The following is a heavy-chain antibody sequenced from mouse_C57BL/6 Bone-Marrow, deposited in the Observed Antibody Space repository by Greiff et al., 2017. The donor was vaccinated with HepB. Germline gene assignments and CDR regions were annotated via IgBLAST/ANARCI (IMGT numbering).Heavy chain of an antibody. CDR2: IDPENGDT. CDR1: GFNIKDDY. V-gene: IGHV14-4*01. CDR3: TTFGGYYDAMDY. D-gene: IGHD2-2*01. Sequence: EVQLQQSGAELVRPGASVKLSCTASGFNIKDDYMHWVKQRPEQGLEWIGWIDPENGDTEYASKFQGKATITADTSSNTAYLQLSSLTSEDTAVYYCTTFGGYYDAMDYWGQGTSVTVSS. J-gene: IGHJ4*01.